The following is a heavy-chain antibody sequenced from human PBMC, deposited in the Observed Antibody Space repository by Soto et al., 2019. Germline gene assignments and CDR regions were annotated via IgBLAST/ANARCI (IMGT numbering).Heavy chain of an antibody. J-gene: IGHJ3*02. CDR1: GFAFSSHP. CDR3: ARRAFGSSRSFDI. Sequence: PGGSLRLSCAASGFAFSSHPMSWVRQAPERGLEWVSGISDSGGLTYNADSVKGRFTISRDNSKNTLCLQMNSLRAEDTALYYCARRAFGSSRSFDIWGQGTMVTVS. D-gene: IGHD6-6*01. CDR2: ISDSGGLT. V-gene: IGHV3-23*01.